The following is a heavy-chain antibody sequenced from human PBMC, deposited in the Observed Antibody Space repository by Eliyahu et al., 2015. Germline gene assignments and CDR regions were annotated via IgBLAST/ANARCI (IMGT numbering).Heavy chain of an antibody. D-gene: IGHD3-10*01. CDR3: ARELDAGTDY. CDR2: IWYDGSEK. J-gene: IGHJ4*02. Sequence: QVQLVQSGGGVVQPGRSLTLSCAASGFTFSHYAMHWVRRAPGKGLEWVAIIWYDGSEKYYADSVKGRFSISRDNSGNTLFLHMNSLRAEDTAVYYCARELDAGTDYWGQGAQVTVSS. CDR1: GFTFSHYA. V-gene: IGHV3-33*01.